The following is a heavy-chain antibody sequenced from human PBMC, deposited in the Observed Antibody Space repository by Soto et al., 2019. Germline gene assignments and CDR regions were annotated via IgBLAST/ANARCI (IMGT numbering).Heavy chain of an antibody. J-gene: IGHJ5*02. D-gene: IGHD6-13*01. CDR2: IDPSDSYT. CDR3: ARRAAGLIIT. CDR1: GYSFTSYW. V-gene: IGHV5-10-1*01. Sequence: GESLKISCKGSGYSFTSYWISWVRQMPGKGPEWMGRIDPSDSYTNYSPSFQGHVTISADKSISTAYLQWSSLKASDTAMYYCARRAAGLIITWGQGTLVTVSS.